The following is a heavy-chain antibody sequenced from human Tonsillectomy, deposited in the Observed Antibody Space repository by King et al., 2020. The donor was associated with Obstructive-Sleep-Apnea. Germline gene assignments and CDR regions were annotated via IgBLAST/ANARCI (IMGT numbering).Heavy chain of an antibody. V-gene: IGHV4-34*01. D-gene: IGHD5-18*01. CDR3: ARGASGYSYGLYYYYYGMDV. J-gene: IGHJ6*02. CDR1: GGSFSGYY. CDR2: INHSGST. Sequence: QVQLQQWGAGLLKPSETLSLTCAVYGGSFSGYYWSWIRQPPGKGLEWIGEINHSGSTNYNPSLKSRVTISVDTSKNQFSLKLSSVTAADTAVYYCARGASGYSYGLYYYYYGMDVWGQGTTVTVSS.